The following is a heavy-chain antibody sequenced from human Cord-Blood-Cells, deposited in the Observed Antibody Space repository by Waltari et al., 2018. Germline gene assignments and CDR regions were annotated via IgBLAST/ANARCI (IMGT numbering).Heavy chain of an antibody. CDR1: GGSFSGYY. J-gene: IGHJ3*02. CDR3: ARFSGVTIFGVVIMSDAFDI. D-gene: IGHD3-3*01. Sequence: QVQLQQWGAGLLKPSETLSLTCAVYGGSFSGYYWSWIRQPPGKGLEWIGEINHSGSTNYNPSLKSRVTISVDTSKNQFSLKLSSVTAADTAVYYCARFSGVTIFGVVIMSDAFDIWGQG. CDR2: INHSGST. V-gene: IGHV4-34*01.